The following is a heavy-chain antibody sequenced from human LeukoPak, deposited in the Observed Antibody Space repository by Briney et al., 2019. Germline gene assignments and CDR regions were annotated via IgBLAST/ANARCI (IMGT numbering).Heavy chain of an antibody. CDR2: MYYSGHT. D-gene: IGHD2-8*01. Sequence: PSETLSLTCSVSGGSMITYYWNWIRQSPGKGLEWIGYMYYSGHTYYNPSLKSRVTISLDTSKNQFSLRLTSVTAADTAVYYCASGHCTDDVCFFDYWGLGTLVTASS. CDR3: ASGHCTDDVCFFDY. CDR1: GGSMITYY. J-gene: IGHJ4*02. V-gene: IGHV4-59*01.